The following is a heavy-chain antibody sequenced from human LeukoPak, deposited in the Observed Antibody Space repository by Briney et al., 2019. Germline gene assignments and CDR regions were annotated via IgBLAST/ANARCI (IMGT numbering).Heavy chain of an antibody. D-gene: IGHD3-22*01. CDR3: KGYYDSSGYKAY. V-gene: IGHV3-15*01. J-gene: IGHJ4*02. Sequence: GGSLRLSCAASGFTFSNAWMSWVRQAPGKGLEWVGRIKSKTDGATTDYAAPVKGRFTISRDNAKNSLYLQMNSLRAEDTAVYYCKGYYDSSGYKAYWGQGTLVTVSS. CDR1: GFTFSNAW. CDR2: IKSKTDGATT.